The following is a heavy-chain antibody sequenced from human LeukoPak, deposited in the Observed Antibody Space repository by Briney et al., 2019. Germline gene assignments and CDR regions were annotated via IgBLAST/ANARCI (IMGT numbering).Heavy chain of an antibody. CDR3: ARDTGWYFDL. D-gene: IGHD4-17*01. CDR1: GFTFRGYW. J-gene: IGHJ2*01. Sequence: PGGSLRLSCAASGFTFRGYWMHWVRQVPGKGLVWVSRITGDGSSTTYADSVKGRFTISRDNAKNTVFLQMISLRAEDTAVYYCARDTGWYFDLWGRGTLVTVSS. V-gene: IGHV3-74*01. CDR2: ITGDGSST.